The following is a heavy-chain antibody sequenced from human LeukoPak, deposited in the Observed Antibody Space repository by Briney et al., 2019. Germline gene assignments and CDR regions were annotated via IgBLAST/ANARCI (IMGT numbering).Heavy chain of an antibody. CDR1: GFTFSTYS. CDR2: ISSSGAYI. J-gene: IGHJ4*02. V-gene: IGHV3-21*01. D-gene: IGHD3-9*01. CDR3: ARVEDYDILTGFDY. Sequence: GGSLRLSCAASGFTFSTYSMNWVRQPPGKGLEWVSSISSSGAYIYFADSLKDRFTVSRDNAKNSLYLQMNSLRAEDTAVYYCARVEDYDILTGFDYWGQGTLVTVSS.